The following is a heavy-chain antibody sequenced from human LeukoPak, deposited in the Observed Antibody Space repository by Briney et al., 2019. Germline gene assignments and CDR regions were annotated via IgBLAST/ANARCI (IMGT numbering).Heavy chain of an antibody. CDR1: GGTFSSYA. CDR2: IIPIFGTA. J-gene: IGHJ6*02. Sequence: SVKVSCKASGGTFSSYAISWVRQAPGQGLEWMGGIIPIFGTANYAQKFQGRVTITADESTSTAYMELSSMRSEDTAVYYCARAEYYYDSSGYYLAYYYYGMDVWGQGTTVTVSS. D-gene: IGHD3-22*01. V-gene: IGHV1-69*13. CDR3: ARAEYYYDSSGYYLAYYYYGMDV.